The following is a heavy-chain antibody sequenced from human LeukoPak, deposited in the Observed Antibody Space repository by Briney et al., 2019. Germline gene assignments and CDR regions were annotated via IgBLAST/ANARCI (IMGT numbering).Heavy chain of an antibody. CDR1: GFTFSSYG. V-gene: IGHV3-30*02. J-gene: IGHJ4*02. CDR2: IWYDGSNK. Sequence: GGSLRLSCAASGFTFSSYGMHWVRQAPGKGLEWVAVIWYDGSNKYYADSVKGRFTISRDNSKNTLYLQMNSLRAEDTAVYYCAKEGMVTTEFDYWGQGTLVTVSS. CDR3: AKEGMVTTEFDY. D-gene: IGHD4-17*01.